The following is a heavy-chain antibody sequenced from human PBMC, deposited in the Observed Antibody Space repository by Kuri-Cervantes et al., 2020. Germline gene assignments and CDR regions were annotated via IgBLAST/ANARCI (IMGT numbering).Heavy chain of an antibody. Sequence: ASVKVSCKASGYTFTSYDINWVRQATGQGPEWMGWMNPNSGNTGYAQKFQGRVTMTRNTSISTAYMELSSLRSEDTAVYYCASTAPRQQPYSPLDYWGQGTLVTVSS. V-gene: IGHV1-8*01. CDR2: MNPNSGNT. J-gene: IGHJ4*02. CDR3: ASTAPRQQPYSPLDY. CDR1: GYTFTSYD. D-gene: IGHD6-13*01.